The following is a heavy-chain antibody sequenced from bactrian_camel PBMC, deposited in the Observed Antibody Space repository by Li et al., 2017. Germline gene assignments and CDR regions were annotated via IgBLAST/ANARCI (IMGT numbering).Heavy chain of an antibody. D-gene: IGHD7*01. J-gene: IGHJ4*01. Sequence: DVQLVESGGGLVQPGGSLRLSCAASGYTGGRMCLAWFRRVPGKEREGVASILVGGGVTFYAPSVKGRFTISTDNAKNILFLQMNSLKPEDTAVYYCVADAKAVVPWDWFGGYSSRGQGTQVTVS. CDR3: VADAKAVVPWDWFGGYSS. V-gene: IGHV3S31*01. CDR1: GYTGGRMC. CDR2: ILVGGGVT.